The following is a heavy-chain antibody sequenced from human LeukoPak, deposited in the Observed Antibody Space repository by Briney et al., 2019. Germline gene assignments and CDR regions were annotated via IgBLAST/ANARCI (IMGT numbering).Heavy chain of an antibody. Sequence: PGGTLRLSCAASGSTFSSYGMSWVRQAPGKGLEWVSAISGSGGSTYYADSVKGRFTISRDNSKNTLYLQMNSLRAEDTAVYYCADSYGSGGYRLVVTAESGDIWGQGTMVTVSS. D-gene: IGHD3-10*01. CDR1: GSTFSSYG. CDR2: ISGSGGST. CDR3: ADSYGSGGYRLVVTAESGDI. J-gene: IGHJ3*02. V-gene: IGHV3-23*01.